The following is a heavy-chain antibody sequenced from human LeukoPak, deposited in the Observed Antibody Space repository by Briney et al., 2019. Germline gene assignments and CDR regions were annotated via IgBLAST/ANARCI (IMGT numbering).Heavy chain of an antibody. V-gene: IGHV3-69-1*02. D-gene: IGHD3-16*01. J-gene: IGHJ4*02. Sequence: PGGSLRLSCSASGFTFSDYDMNWVRQAPGKGLEWVSSISGLSTHIYYGDSVKGRFSISRDNAKNSVYLQMNSLGVEDTAIYYCGRAFPPLRTSSAGDLWGQGSLVTVSS. CDR1: GFTFSDYD. CDR2: ISGLSTHI. CDR3: GRAFPPLRTSSAGDL.